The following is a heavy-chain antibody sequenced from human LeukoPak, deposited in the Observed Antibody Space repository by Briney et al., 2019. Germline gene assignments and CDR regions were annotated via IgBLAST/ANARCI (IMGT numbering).Heavy chain of an antibody. CDR1: GFTFDDYT. CDR3: AKDIGSHSSSPGFDY. V-gene: IGHV3-43*01. Sequence: GGSLRLSCAAAGFTFDDYTMHWVRQAPGKGLEWVSLISWDGGSTYYVDSVKGRFTISRDNSKKSLYLQMNSLRTEDTALYYCAKDIGSHSSSPGFDYWGQGTLVTVSS. D-gene: IGHD6-6*01. J-gene: IGHJ4*02. CDR2: ISWDGGST.